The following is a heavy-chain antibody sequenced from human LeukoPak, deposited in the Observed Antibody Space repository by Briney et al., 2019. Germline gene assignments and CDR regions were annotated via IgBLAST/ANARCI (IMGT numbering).Heavy chain of an antibody. D-gene: IGHD6-25*01. CDR3: ARDQHRLNYYYGTDV. Sequence: PGGSLRLSCAASGFTFSSYSMNWVRQAPGKGLEWVSSISSSSSYIYYADSVKGRFTISRDNAKNSLYLQMNSLRAEDTAVYYCARDQHRLNYYYGTDVWGKGTTVTVSS. J-gene: IGHJ6*04. CDR2: ISSSSSYI. V-gene: IGHV3-21*01. CDR1: GFTFSSYS.